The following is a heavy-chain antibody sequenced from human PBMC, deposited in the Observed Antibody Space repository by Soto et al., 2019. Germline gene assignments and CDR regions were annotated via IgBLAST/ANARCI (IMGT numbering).Heavy chain of an antibody. Sequence: GASVKVSCKASGGTFSSYRFNWVRQARGQGLEWLGGIVPIYRTADYAQKFQGRVTITADESTRTVYMELSSLKSQDTALYYCARDSGAKLSSSWGQGTTVTVSS. V-gene: IGHV1-69*13. J-gene: IGHJ4*02. CDR1: GGTFSSYR. D-gene: IGHD6-13*01. CDR2: IVPIYRTA. CDR3: ARDSGAKLSSS.